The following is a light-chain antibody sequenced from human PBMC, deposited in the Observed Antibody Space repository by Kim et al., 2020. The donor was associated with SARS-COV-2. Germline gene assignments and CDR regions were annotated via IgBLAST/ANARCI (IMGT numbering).Light chain of an antibody. CDR3: CSYASSYTLV. CDR1: TIDVGGYNY. Sequence: QSALTQPRSVSGSPGQSVTIPCTGTTIDVGGYNYVSWYQQHPGKAPKLMINDVSQRPSGVPDRFSGSKSGNTASLTISGLQAEDEADYYCCSYASSYTLVFGGGTKLTVL. CDR2: DVS. J-gene: IGLJ2*01. V-gene: IGLV2-11*01.